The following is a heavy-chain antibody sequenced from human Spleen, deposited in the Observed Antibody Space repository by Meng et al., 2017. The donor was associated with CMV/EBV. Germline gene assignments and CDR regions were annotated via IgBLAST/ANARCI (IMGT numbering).Heavy chain of an antibody. CDR1: GGSFSGYY. D-gene: IGHD3-10*01. CDR2: INDSGTT. V-gene: IGHV4-34*01. J-gene: IGHJ5*02. CDR3: ARGPGRWFGEPRIGFDP. Sequence: SQTLSLTCGVYGGSFSGYYWNWIRQSPGKGLEWIGEINDSGTTLYNPSLKSRLIISVDTSKNQFSLRLSSVTAADTAVYYCARGPGRWFGEPRIGFDPWGQGTLVTVSS.